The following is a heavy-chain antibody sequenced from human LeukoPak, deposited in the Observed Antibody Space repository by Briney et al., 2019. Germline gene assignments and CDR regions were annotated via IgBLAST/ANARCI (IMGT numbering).Heavy chain of an antibody. V-gene: IGHV3-48*04. CDR2: ISSSSSTI. Sequence: GGSLRLSCAASGFTFSSYSMNWVRQAPGKGLEWVSYISSSSSTIYYADSVKGRFTNSRDNAKNSLYLQMNSLRAEDTAVYYCAREYGGYDSSGYDAFDIWGQGTMVTVFS. J-gene: IGHJ3*02. CDR3: AREYGGYDSSGYDAFDI. CDR1: GFTFSSYS. D-gene: IGHD3-22*01.